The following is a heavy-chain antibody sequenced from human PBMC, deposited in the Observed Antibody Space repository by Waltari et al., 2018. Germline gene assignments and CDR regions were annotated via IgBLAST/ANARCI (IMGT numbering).Heavy chain of an antibody. Sequence: QLLESGGGLVQPGGSLRLSCVASGFSFGPSALTWVRPAPGKGLEWVSIVYRDGRRTDYADSVKGRFTISRDDSQNTLHLQMNSLRDDDTAVFYCAKAPGDWDDVWSGFDLWGQGTMVTVSS. CDR3: AKAPGDWDDVWSGFDL. D-gene: IGHD1-1*01. J-gene: IGHJ3*01. CDR1: GFSFGPSA. CDR2: VYRDGRRT. V-gene: IGHV3-23*03.